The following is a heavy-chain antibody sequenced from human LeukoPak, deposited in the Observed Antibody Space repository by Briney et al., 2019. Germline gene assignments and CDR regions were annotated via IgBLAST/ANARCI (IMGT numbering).Heavy chain of an antibody. D-gene: IGHD3-22*01. CDR3: ASRKPDGSGISH. CDR2: INIDGSNT. Sequence: GGSLRLSCAASGFTFSSYWMHWVRQAPGKGLVWVSRINIDGSNTRYADSVKGRFTISRDNGKNILYLQMNSLRAEDTAVYYCASRKPDGSGISHWGQGTLVTVSS. V-gene: IGHV3-74*01. J-gene: IGHJ4*02. CDR1: GFTFSSYW.